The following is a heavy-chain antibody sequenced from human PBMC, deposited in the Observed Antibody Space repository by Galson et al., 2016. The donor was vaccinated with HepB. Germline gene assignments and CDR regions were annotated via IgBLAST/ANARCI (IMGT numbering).Heavy chain of an antibody. D-gene: IGHD3-10*01. CDR3: AKDRSYGYFGSGGMDV. CDR2: ISYDGSNK. Sequence: SLRLSCAASGFTFSSYGMHWVRQAPGKGLEWVAVISYDGSNKYYADSVKGRFTISRDNSKDTLYPKMNSLRAEDTAVYYCAKDRSYGYFGSGGMDVWGQGTTVTVSS. J-gene: IGHJ6*02. CDR1: GFTFSSYG. V-gene: IGHV3-30*18.